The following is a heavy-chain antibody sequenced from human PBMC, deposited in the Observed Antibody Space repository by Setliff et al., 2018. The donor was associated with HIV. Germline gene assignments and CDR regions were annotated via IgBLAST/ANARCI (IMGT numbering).Heavy chain of an antibody. CDR3: ARTLGYCSGGGCYLDY. CDR1: GGTFSSYG. J-gene: IGHJ4*02. CDR2: IIPMFGTA. Sequence: SVKVSCKASGGTFSSYGINWVRQAPGQGLEWMGGIIPMFGTANYAQKFQGRVTITADESTSTVYMELTRLRSEDTAVYYCARTLGYCSGGGCYLDYWGQGTLVTVS. V-gene: IGHV1-69*13. D-gene: IGHD2-15*01.